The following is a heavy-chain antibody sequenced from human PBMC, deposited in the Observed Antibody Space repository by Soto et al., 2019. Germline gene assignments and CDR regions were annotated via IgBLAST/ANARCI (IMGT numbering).Heavy chain of an antibody. D-gene: IGHD4-17*01. CDR2: VHHDGGI. Sequence: SSETLSLTCAVYGASLSGYHYTWIRQSPGKGLEWIGEVHHDGGINYNPSLASRVTISADASKNQFSLRLRSATAADTAVYYCSRGYGAQWPTSDYWGQGTLVTVSS. J-gene: IGHJ4*02. CDR1: GASLSGYH. V-gene: IGHV4-34*01. CDR3: SRGYGAQWPTSDY.